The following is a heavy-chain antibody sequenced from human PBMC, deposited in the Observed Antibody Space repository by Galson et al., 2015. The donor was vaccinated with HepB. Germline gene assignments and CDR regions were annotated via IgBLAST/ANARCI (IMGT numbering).Heavy chain of an antibody. J-gene: IGHJ5*02. V-gene: IGHV3-30-3*01. Sequence: SLRLSCAASGFSFSSYAMHWVRQAPGKGLEWVAVISYDESNEYYADSVKGRFTISRDISKKTLYLQMNSLRPEDTAVYYCARDRSQDIPLMLFAPIAGWFDPWGQGTLVTVSS. D-gene: IGHD2-8*01. CDR3: ARDRSQDIPLMLFAPIAGWFDP. CDR1: GFSFSSYA. CDR2: ISYDESNE.